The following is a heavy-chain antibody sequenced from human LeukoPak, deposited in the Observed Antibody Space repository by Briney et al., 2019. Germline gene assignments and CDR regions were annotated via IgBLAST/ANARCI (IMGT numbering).Heavy chain of an antibody. Sequence: SETLSLTCAVYGGSFSGYYWSWIRQPPGKGLEWIGEINHSGSTNYNPSLKSRVTISVDTSKNQFSLKLSSVTAADTAVYYCARASRGSGWISRIRNWFDPWGQGTLVTVSS. CDR1: GGSFSGYY. CDR2: INHSGST. D-gene: IGHD6-19*01. V-gene: IGHV4-34*01. J-gene: IGHJ5*02. CDR3: ARASRGSGWISRIRNWFDP.